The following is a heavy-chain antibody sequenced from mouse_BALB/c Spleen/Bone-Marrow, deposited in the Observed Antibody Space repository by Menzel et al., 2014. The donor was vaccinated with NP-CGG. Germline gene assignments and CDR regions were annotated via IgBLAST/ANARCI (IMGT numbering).Heavy chain of an antibody. D-gene: IGHD6-1*01. J-gene: IGHJ2*01. Sequence: VKLMESAGELARPGASVKMSCKASGYTFTSNTIQWVKQRPGQGLEWIGYINPTRGYTDYNQKFKDKTTLTADKSSSTANMQLSSLSSEDSAVYYCAREATSYAYFDYWGQGTILTVSS. V-gene: IGHV1-4*02. CDR1: GYTFTSNT. CDR2: INPTRGYT. CDR3: AREATSYAYFDY.